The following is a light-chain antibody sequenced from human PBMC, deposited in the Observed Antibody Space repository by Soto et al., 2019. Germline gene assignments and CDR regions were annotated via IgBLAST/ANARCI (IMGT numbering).Light chain of an antibody. CDR3: CSYAGSSTYVV. V-gene: IGLV2-23*02. CDR2: DII. J-gene: IGLJ2*01. CDR1: SSDVGAYIF. Sequence: QSALTQPASVSGSPGQSITISCTGTSSDVGAYIFVSWYQQHPGKAPKLMIYDIINRPSGVSNRFSGSKSGNTASLTISGLQAEDEADYYCCSYAGSSTYVVFGGGTKLTVL.